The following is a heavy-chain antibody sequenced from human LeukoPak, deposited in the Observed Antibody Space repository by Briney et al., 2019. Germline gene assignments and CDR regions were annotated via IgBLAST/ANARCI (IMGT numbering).Heavy chain of an antibody. CDR1: GDSFTSYW. CDR3: AKSGRRDCYNFVGDDAFDI. V-gene: IGHV5-51*01. CDR2: IYPGDSDT. J-gene: IGHJ3*02. D-gene: IGHD5-24*01. Sequence: GESLKISCKGSGDSFTSYWIGWARQMPGKGVEWMGIIYPGDSDTRYSPSFQGQVTISADKSISTAYLQWSSLKASDTAMCYCAKSGRRDCYNFVGDDAFDIWRQGTMVTVSS.